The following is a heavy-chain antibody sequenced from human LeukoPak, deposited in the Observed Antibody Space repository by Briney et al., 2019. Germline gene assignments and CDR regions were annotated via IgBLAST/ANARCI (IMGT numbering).Heavy chain of an antibody. J-gene: IGHJ4*02. CDR2: ITSSSGYI. D-gene: IGHD2-15*01. CDR3: ARGSGAAAY. CDR1: GFPFSSYT. Sequence: GGSLRLSCAASGFPFSSYTMNWVRQTPGKGLEWISSITSSSGYIYSADSAKGRFTISRDNAENSLYLEMNSLRVEDTAVCYCARGSGAAAYWGQGTLVTVSS. V-gene: IGHV3-21*01.